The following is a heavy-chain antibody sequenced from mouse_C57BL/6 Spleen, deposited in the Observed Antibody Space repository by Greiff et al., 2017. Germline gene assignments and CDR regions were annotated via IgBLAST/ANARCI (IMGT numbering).Heavy chain of an antibody. CDR3: ARFFDDYDGYYAMDY. CDR1: GYTFTSYG. CDR2: IYPRSGNT. J-gene: IGHJ4*01. D-gene: IGHD2-4*01. V-gene: IGHV1-81*01. Sequence: QVQLQQSGAELARPGASVKLSCKASGYTFTSYGISWVKQRTGQGLEWIGEIYPRSGNTYYNEKFKGKATLTADKSSSTAYMELRSLTSEDSAVYFCARFFDDYDGYYAMDYWGQGTSVTVSS.